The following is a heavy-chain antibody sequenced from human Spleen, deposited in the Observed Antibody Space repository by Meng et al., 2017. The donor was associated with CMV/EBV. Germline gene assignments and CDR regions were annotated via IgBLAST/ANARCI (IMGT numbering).Heavy chain of an antibody. D-gene: IGHD2-15*01. Sequence: KVSCQAAGGTFSSYAISWVRQAHGQGLEWMGGIIPIFGTANYEQKFQGRVTITTDESTSTAYMELSSLRSEDTAVYYCARGWRGPFDYWGQGTLVTVSS. CDR1: GGTFSSYA. CDR3: ARGWRGPFDY. V-gene: IGHV1-69*05. J-gene: IGHJ4*02. CDR2: IIPIFGTA.